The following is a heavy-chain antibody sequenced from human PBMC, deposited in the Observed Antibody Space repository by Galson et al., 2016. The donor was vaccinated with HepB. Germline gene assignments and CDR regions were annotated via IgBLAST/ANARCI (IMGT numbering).Heavy chain of an antibody. Sequence: SLRLSCAVSGFTFNSYAMTWVRQAPGKGLEWVSGISGSGGSTYYADSVKGRFTISRDNSKNTLYLQMNSLRAEDTAVYYCAKGGVPAVYYDYYGMDVWGQGTTVTVS. V-gene: IGHV3-23*01. CDR3: AKGGVPAVYYDYYGMDV. J-gene: IGHJ6*02. D-gene: IGHD2-2*01. CDR2: ISGSGGST. CDR1: GFTFNSYA.